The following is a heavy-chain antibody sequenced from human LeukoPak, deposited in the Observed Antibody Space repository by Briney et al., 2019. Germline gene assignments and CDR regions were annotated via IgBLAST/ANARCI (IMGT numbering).Heavy chain of an antibody. V-gene: IGHV1-2*06. CDR1: GGTFSSYA. Sequence: ASVKVSCKASGGTFSSYAISWVRQAPGQGLEWMGRINPNSGGTNYAQRFQGRVTMTRDTSISTAYMELTRLRSDDTAVYYCAREQKRGYCSSTSCYQFDPWGQGTLVTVSS. CDR2: INPNSGGT. J-gene: IGHJ5*02. D-gene: IGHD2-2*01. CDR3: AREQKRGYCSSTSCYQFDP.